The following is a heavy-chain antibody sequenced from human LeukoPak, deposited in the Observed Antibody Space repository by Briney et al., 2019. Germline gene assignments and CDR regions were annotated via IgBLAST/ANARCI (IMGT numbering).Heavy chain of an antibody. Sequence: SETLSLTCAVYGGSFSGYCWSWIRQPPGKGLEWIGEINHSGSTNYNPSLKSRVTISVDTSKNQFFLKLSSVTAADTAVYYCARRLLSGSIAAADLPLDYWGQGTLVTVSS. V-gene: IGHV4-34*01. CDR1: GGSFSGYC. CDR3: ARRLLSGSIAAADLPLDY. J-gene: IGHJ4*02. CDR2: INHSGST. D-gene: IGHD6-13*01.